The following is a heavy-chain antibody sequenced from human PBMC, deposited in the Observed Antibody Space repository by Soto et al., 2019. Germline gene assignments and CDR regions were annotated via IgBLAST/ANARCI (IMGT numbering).Heavy chain of an antibody. CDR3: ARDRGYYDSSGYLKAFDI. CDR1: GGSVSSGSYN. V-gene: IGHV4-61*01. D-gene: IGHD3-22*01. J-gene: IGHJ3*02. Sequence: PSETLSLTCTVSGGSVSSGSYNWSWIRQPPGKGLEWIGYIYYSGSTNYNSSLKSRVTISVDTSKNQFSLKLTSVTAADTAVYYCARDRGYYDSSGYLKAFDIWGQGTMVTVSS. CDR2: IYYSGST.